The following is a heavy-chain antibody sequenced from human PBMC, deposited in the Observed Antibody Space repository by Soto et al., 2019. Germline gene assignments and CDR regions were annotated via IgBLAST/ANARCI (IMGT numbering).Heavy chain of an antibody. CDR1: GFTFHNYW. CDR3: ARENYFDY. Sequence: GXSRRLSCAASGFTFHNYWMGWVRQTPEKGMERXANIKXHGSDKYYVDXXKGRFNIXXDNAKNSLYLQMNRLRAEDTAVYYCARENYFDYWGQGTLVTVS. J-gene: IGHJ4*02. V-gene: IGHV3-7*01. CDR2: IKXHGSDK.